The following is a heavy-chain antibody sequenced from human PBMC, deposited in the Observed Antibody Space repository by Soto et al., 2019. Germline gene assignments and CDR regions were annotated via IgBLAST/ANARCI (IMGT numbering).Heavy chain of an antibody. Sequence: QVQLVESGGGVVQPGMSLRLSCAASGCTFENFGMHWVRQAPGKGLEWVAVIAYDGSSKYYADSVKGRFTISRDNSNNTLYLQMNSLRVEDTAVYYCAKSLDGVPVQEFDPRGQGTLVTVSS. J-gene: IGHJ5*02. V-gene: IGHV3-30*18. CDR2: IAYDGSSK. D-gene: IGHD3-3*01. CDR3: AKSLDGVPVQEFDP. CDR1: GCTFENFG.